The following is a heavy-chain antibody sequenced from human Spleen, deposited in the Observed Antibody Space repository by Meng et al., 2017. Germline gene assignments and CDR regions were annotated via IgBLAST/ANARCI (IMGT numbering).Heavy chain of an antibody. V-gene: IGHV6-1*01. J-gene: IGHJ5*02. CDR3: ARGYCSGGSCYRNWFDP. Sequence: TLSLTCAISVDSVSSNSAAWNWIRQSPSRGLEWLGRTYYRSKWYNDYALSVKSRITINPDTSKNQFSLQLNSVTPEDTAVYYCARGYCSGGSCYRNWFDPWGQGTLVTVAS. CDR2: TYYRSKWYN. D-gene: IGHD2-15*01. CDR1: VDSVSSNSAA.